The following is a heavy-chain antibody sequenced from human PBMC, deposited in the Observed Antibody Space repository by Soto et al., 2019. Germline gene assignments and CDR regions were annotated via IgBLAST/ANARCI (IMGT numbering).Heavy chain of an antibody. CDR1: GFTFGDYA. CDR2: IRSKAYGGTT. Sequence: SLRLSCTASGFTFGDYAMSWVRQAPGKGLEWVGFIRSKAYGGTTEYAASVKGRFTISRDDSKSIAYLQMNSLKTEDTAVYSCTSHSYVYGAVYYYGMDVWGQGTTVTAP. D-gene: IGHD5-18*01. CDR3: TSHSYVYGAVYYYGMDV. V-gene: IGHV3-49*04. J-gene: IGHJ6*02.